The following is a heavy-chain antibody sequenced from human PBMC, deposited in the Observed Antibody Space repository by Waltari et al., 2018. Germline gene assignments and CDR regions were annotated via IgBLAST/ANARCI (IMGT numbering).Heavy chain of an antibody. J-gene: IGHJ4*02. CDR2: IYTSGST. Sequence: QVQLQESGPGLVKPSQTLSLTCTVPGGSISSGRYYWRWIRQPAGTGLEWIGRIYTSGSTNYNPSLKSRVTISVDTSKNQFSLKLSSVTAADTAVYYCAREYGELNYYDSSGPLYYWGQGTLDTVSS. V-gene: IGHV4-61*02. CDR3: AREYGELNYYDSSGPLYY. CDR1: GGSISSGRYY. D-gene: IGHD3-22*01.